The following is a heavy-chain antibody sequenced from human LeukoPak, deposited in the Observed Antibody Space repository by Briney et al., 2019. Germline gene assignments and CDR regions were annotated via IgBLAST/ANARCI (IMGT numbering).Heavy chain of an antibody. J-gene: IGHJ4*02. CDR3: ARVSTPSAYDPFDF. Sequence: PGESLKISCKGSGYRFTSYWIGWVRQMPGKGLKWMGIINPGDSDTRYSPSFQGQVTISADKSISTAYLQWSSLKASDTAMYYCARVSTPSAYDPFDFWGQGTLVTVSS. V-gene: IGHV5-51*01. CDR2: INPGDSDT. CDR1: GYRFTSYW. D-gene: IGHD5-12*01.